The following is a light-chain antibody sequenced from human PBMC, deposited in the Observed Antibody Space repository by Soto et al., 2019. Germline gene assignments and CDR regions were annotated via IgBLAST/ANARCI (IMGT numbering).Light chain of an antibody. J-gene: IGKJ5*01. Sequence: EVVLTQSPATLSLSPGERATLSCRASQNVNNYLVWYQQKPGQAPRLLIYDASNRATGIPARFSGSGSWTDFTLTISSLEPEDFAVYYCQQRQHWPPITFGQGTRLEIK. CDR3: QQRQHWPPIT. CDR2: DAS. V-gene: IGKV3-11*01. CDR1: QNVNNY.